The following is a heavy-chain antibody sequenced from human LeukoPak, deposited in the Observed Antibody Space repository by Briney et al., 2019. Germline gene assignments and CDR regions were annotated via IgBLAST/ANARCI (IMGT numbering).Heavy chain of an antibody. D-gene: IGHD2-21*02. CDR3: AKEVTSLDD. Sequence: GGSLRLSCAASGFTFSSYGMHWVRQAPGKGLEWVALISYDGSNQYYADSVKGRFTVSRDNSKNTLSMQMNSLRVEDTAVYYCAKEVTSLDDWGQGALVTVTS. J-gene: IGHJ4*02. CDR2: ISYDGSNQ. V-gene: IGHV3-30*18. CDR1: GFTFSSYG.